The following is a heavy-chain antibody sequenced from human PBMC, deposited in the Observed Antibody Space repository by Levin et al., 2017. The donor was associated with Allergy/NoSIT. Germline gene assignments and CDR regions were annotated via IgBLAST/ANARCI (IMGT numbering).Heavy chain of an antibody. CDR3: ARGLGDPFAVVTTTGWFDP. V-gene: IGHV1-46*01. D-gene: IGHD2-21*02. Sequence: GASVKVSCKASGYTFTSYYMHWVRQAPGQGLEWMGIINPSGGSTSYAQKFQGRVTMTRDTSTSTVYMELSSLRSEDTAVYYCARGLGDPFAVVTTTGWFDPWGQGTLVTVSS. J-gene: IGHJ5*02. CDR1: GYTFTSYY. CDR2: INPSGGST.